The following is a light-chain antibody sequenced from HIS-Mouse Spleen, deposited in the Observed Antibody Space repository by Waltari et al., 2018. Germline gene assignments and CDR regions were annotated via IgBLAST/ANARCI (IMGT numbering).Light chain of an antibody. CDR1: ALPKKY. Sequence: SYELTQPPSVSVSPGQTARITCSGDALPKKYAYWYQEKSGQAHVLVIYEDSKRHSGIPERCSGSSSGTMATLTISGAQVEDEADYYCYSTDSSGNHRVFGGGTKLTVL. J-gene: IGLJ2*01. CDR3: YSTDSSGNHRV. V-gene: IGLV3-10*01. CDR2: EDS.